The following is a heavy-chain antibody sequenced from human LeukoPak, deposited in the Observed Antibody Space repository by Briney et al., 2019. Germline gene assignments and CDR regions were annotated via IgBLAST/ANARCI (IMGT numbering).Heavy chain of an antibody. CDR2: INPNSGGT. D-gene: IGHD3-22*01. V-gene: IGHV1-2*02. CDR1: GYTFTDYY. J-gene: IGHJ4*02. CDR3: ARAITMIVVVAGY. Sequence: ASVTVSYKASGYTFTDYYMHWVRQAPGQGLEWMGWINPNSGGTNYAQKFQGRVTMTRDTSISTAYMELSSLRSDDTAVYYCARAITMIVVVAGYWGQGTLVTVSS.